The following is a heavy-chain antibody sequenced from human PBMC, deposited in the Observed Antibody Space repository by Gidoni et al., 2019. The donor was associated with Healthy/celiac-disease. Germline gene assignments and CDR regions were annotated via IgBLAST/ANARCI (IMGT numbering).Heavy chain of an antibody. CDR2: IYPSGST. Sequence: QVQLQESGPGLVTPSQTLSLTCTVSGRSIRRGSYYWSWIRQPAGKGLEWIGRIYPSGSTNSNPSLKSRVTISVDTSKNQFSLKLSSVTAADTAVYYCARGDTAMAFYYFDYWGQGTLVTVSS. CDR1: GRSIRRGSYY. CDR3: ARGDTAMAFYYFDY. V-gene: IGHV4-61*02. D-gene: IGHD5-18*01. J-gene: IGHJ4*02.